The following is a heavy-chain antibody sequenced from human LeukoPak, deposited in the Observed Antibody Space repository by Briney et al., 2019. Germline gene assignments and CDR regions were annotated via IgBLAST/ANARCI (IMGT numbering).Heavy chain of an antibody. CDR3: AKGNRVAAAGYYYYGMDV. V-gene: IGHV3-23*01. D-gene: IGHD6-13*01. CDR2: ISGSGDST. CDR1: GITFRSDV. J-gene: IGHJ6*02. Sequence: PGGSLRLSCAASGITFRSDVMSWVRQAPGKGLEWVSGISGSGDSTYYADSVEGRFTISRDNSKNTLYLQMNSLRAEDTAVYYCAKGNRVAAAGYYYYGMDVWGHGTTVTVSS.